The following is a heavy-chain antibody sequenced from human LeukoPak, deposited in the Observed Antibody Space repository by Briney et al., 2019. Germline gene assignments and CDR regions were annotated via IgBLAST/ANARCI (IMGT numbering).Heavy chain of an antibody. Sequence: SGTLSLTCAVSGGSISSSNWWSWVRQPPGKGLEWIGEIYHSGSTNYNPSLKSRVTISVDKSKNQFSLKLSSVTAADTAVYYCARQVGGSGSSYCYYYMDVWGKGTTVTVSS. CDR3: ARQVGGSGSSYCYYYMDV. CDR2: IYHSGST. D-gene: IGHD3-10*01. V-gene: IGHV4-4*02. J-gene: IGHJ6*03. CDR1: GGSISSSNW.